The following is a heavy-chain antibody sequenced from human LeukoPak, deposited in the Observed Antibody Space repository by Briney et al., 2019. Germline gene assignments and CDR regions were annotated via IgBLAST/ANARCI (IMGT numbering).Heavy chain of an antibody. V-gene: IGHV4-61*08. D-gene: IGHD1-26*01. CDR1: GGSISSGVYY. CDR3: ARDMGATHFDY. CDR2: IYYSGST. J-gene: IGHJ4*02. Sequence: RASETLSLTCTVSGGSISSGVYYWSWIRQPPGKGLEWIGYIYYSGSTNYNPSLKSRVTISVDTSKNQFSLKLSSVTAADTAVYYCARDMGATHFDYWGQGTLVTVSS.